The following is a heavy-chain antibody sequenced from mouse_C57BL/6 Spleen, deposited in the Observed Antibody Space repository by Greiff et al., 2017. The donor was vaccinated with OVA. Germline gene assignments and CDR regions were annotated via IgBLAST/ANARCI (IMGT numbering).Heavy chain of an antibody. Sequence: VQLQQSGAELVRPGASVTLSCKASGYTFTDYEMHWVKRTPVHGLEWIGAIDPETGGTAYNQKFKGKAILTADKSSSTAYMELRSLTSEDSAVYYCTRDYYYAMDYWGQGTSVTVSS. J-gene: IGHJ4*01. CDR3: TRDYYYAMDY. CDR2: IDPETGGT. CDR1: GYTFTDYE. V-gene: IGHV1-15*01.